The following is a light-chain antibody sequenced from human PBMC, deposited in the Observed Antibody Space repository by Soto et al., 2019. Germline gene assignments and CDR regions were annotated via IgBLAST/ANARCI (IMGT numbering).Light chain of an antibody. J-gene: IGLJ3*02. Sequence: QSVLTQPPSVSGAPGQRVTISCTGSSANIGAGYDVHWYQQLPGTAPKLLIYGNSNRPSGVPDRFSVSKSGTSASLAITGLRAEDEADYYCQSYDSSLSGWVFGGGTQLPVL. CDR3: QSYDSSLSGWV. V-gene: IGLV1-40*01. CDR1: SANIGAGYD. CDR2: GNS.